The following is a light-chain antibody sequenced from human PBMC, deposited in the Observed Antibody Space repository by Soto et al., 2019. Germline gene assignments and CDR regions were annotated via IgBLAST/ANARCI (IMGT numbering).Light chain of an antibody. CDR2: KAS. CDR1: QNVRTW. J-gene: IGKJ1*01. V-gene: IGKV1-5*03. Sequence: IQMTQSPSTVSASVGDSVTITCRASQNVRTWLAWFHQKPGKDPKLLIYKASTLESGVQSRFSGSGSGTEFTLTISSLQPDDFGTYYCQQYHSSWTFGLGTKVEV. CDR3: QQYHSSWT.